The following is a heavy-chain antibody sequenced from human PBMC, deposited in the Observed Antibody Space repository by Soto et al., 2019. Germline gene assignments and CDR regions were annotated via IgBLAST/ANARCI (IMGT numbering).Heavy chain of an antibody. D-gene: IGHD1-26*01. CDR1: GFDFSSHT. V-gene: IGHV3-23*01. CDR2: IGNSGDIS. J-gene: IGHJ5*01. Sequence: EVHLLESGGGLLQPGGSLRLSCSASGFDFSSHTMIWVRQAPGKGLEWVASIGNSGDISNYGDSVKGRFTISRDNSKNTHYRQMNSLRAEDTALYFCARRQVGATKGKSWFDSWGQGTLVTVSS. CDR3: ARRQVGATKGKSWFDS.